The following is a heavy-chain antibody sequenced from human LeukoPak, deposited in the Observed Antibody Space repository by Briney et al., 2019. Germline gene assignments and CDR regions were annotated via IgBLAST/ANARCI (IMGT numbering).Heavy chain of an antibody. CDR1: GFSFSSHG. D-gene: IGHD2-21*02. CDR3: AKDLGWGDCFAFDY. V-gene: IGHV3-23*01. Sequence: PGGSLRLSCAASGFSFSSHGMSWVRQAPGKGLEWVSGISGSGGSTYYADSVKGRFTISRDNSKNTLYLQMNSLRAEDTAVYYCAKDLGWGDCFAFDYWGQGTLVTVSS. CDR2: ISGSGGST. J-gene: IGHJ4*02.